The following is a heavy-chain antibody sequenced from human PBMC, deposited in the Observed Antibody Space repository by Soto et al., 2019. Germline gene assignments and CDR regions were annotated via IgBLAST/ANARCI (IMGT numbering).Heavy chain of an antibody. CDR1: GFPLDEYA. V-gene: IGHV3-43D*03. Sequence: GGSLRPSCAPAGFPLDEYAMHWVRQASEKGLEWVSIISWDGGSTYYADSVKGPFTISRDNSKNSLYLQMNSLRAEETALYYCAKDSSWSGYYSPTYNALYRSHYYGMDVWGQGTTVTVSS. J-gene: IGHJ6*02. CDR3: AKDSSWSGYYSPTYNALYRSHYYGMDV. D-gene: IGHD3-3*01. CDR2: ISWDGGST.